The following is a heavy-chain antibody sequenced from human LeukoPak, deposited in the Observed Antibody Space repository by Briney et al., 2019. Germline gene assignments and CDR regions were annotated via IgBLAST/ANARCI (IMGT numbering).Heavy chain of an antibody. J-gene: IGHJ6*02. V-gene: IGHV3-33*01. CDR3: ARDLLAGDYGMDV. CDR1: GFTFSSYG. Sequence: GGSLRLSCAASGFTFSSYGMHWVRQAPGKGLEWVAVIWYDGSNRYYADSVKGRFTISRDNSKNTLYLQMNSLRAEDTAVYYCARDLLAGDYGMDVWGQGTTVTVSS. CDR2: IWYDGSNR. D-gene: IGHD4-17*01.